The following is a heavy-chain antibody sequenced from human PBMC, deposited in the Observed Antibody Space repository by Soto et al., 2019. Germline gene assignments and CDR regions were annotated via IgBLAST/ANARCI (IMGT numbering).Heavy chain of an antibody. D-gene: IGHD3-3*01. CDR3: AAAVTTLGVFNPLGAYDI. Sequence: GGSLRLSCAASGFTFSIAWMNWVRQAPGKGLEWVGRIRTKTDGGATDYAAPVKGRFTISRDDSENTLYLQMNSLKTDDTAVYHCAAAVTTLGVFNPLGAYDIWGQGTMVTV. J-gene: IGHJ3*02. CDR2: IRTKTDGGAT. V-gene: IGHV3-15*07. CDR1: GFTFSIAW.